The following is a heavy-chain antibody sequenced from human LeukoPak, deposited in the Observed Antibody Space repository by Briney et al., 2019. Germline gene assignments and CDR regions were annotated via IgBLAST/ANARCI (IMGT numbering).Heavy chain of an antibody. CDR3: ARFTPDRWWGNDY. V-gene: IGHV3-23*01. CDR1: GFTFSSYA. J-gene: IGHJ4*02. Sequence: GGSLRLSCAASGFTFSSYAMSWVRQAPGKGLEWVSAISGSGGSTYYADSVKGRFTISRDNSENTLYLQMNSLRAEDTAVYYCARFTPDRWWGNDYWGQGTLVTVSS. D-gene: IGHD2-15*01. CDR2: ISGSGGST.